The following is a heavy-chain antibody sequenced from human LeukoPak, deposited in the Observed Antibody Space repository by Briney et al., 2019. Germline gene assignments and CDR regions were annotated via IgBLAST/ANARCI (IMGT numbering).Heavy chain of an antibody. CDR2: ISGSGGST. CDR3: AKVSVRLVYSYGYFDC. D-gene: IGHD5-18*01. CDR1: GFTFSSYG. J-gene: IGHJ4*02. Sequence: PGGSLRLSCAASGFTFSSYGMHWVRQAPGKGLEWVSAISGSGGSTYYADSVKGRFTISRDNSKNALYLQMNSLRAEDTAVYFCAKVSVRLVYSYGYFDCWGQGTLVTVSS. V-gene: IGHV3-23*01.